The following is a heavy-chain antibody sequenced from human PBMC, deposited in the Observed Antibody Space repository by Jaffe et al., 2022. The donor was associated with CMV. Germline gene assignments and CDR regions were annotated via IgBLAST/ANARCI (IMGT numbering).Heavy chain of an antibody. CDR3: VRGHYGGGTYYPPGE. CDR2: INYSGTT. D-gene: IGHD2-15*01. V-gene: IGHV4-39*01. J-gene: IGHJ4*02. Sequence: QVQLQESGPGLVKPSETLSLTCTVSGGSISDSRFYWGCIRQPPGKRLEWIGSINYSGTTNYSPSLESRVTIFVDTSKNRFSLRLSSVTAADTAVYYCVRGHYGGGTYYPPGEWGQGTLVTVSS. CDR1: GGSISDSRFY.